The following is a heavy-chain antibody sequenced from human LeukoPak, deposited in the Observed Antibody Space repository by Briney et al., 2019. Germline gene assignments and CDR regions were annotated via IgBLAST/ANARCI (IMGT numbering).Heavy chain of an antibody. J-gene: IGHJ4*02. CDR3: ATTSGYSSGWYDY. CDR2: INPNSGGT. CDR1: GYTFTGCY. D-gene: IGHD6-19*01. V-gene: IGHV1-2*02. Sequence: ASVKVSCKASGYTFTGCYMHWVRQAPGQGLEWMGWINPNSGGTNYAQKFQGRVTMTRDTSISTAYMELSRLRSDDTAVYYCATTSGYSSGWYDYWGQGTLVTVSS.